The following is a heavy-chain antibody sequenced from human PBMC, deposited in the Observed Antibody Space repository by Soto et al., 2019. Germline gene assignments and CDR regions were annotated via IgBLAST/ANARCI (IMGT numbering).Heavy chain of an antibody. CDR2: ISSSGSTI. CDR1: GFTFSSYG. J-gene: IGHJ6*03. D-gene: IGHD2-15*01. CDR3: ARDREGRGYYYYMDV. V-gene: IGHV3-48*04. Sequence: GGSLRLSCAASGFTFSSYGMHWVRQAPGKGLEWVSYISSSGSTIYYADSVKGRFTISRDNAKNSLYLQMNSLRAEDTAVYYCARDREGRGYYYYMDVWGKGTTVTVSS.